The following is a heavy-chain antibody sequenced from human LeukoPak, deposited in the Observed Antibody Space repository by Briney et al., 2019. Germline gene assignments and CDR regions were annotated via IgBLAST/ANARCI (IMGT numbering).Heavy chain of an antibody. Sequence: ASVKVSCKASGYTFTDYYIHWVRQAPGQGLEWMGWINPSNGGTNFAQEFQGRVTMTRDTSISTAYMGLSRLTSDDTAVYYCARVGYFGSGSYCPYWGQGTLVNVSS. V-gene: IGHV1-2*02. D-gene: IGHD3-10*01. CDR2: INPSNGGT. CDR3: ARVGYFGSGSYCPY. J-gene: IGHJ4*02. CDR1: GYTFTDYY.